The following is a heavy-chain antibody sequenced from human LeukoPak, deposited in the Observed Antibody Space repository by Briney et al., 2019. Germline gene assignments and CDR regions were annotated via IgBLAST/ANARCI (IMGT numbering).Heavy chain of an antibody. CDR1: GFTFTGYG. J-gene: IGHJ5*02. D-gene: IGHD4-17*01. Sequence: PGGSLRLSCAASGFTFTGYGFHWVRQAPGKGLEWVAVVWYDGTRKYYADSVKGRFTVSRDNSENTVYLQISGLRAEDTAVYYCARDTDTTSHYGRFGPWGQGTLVTVSS. CDR2: VWYDGTRK. CDR3: ARDTDTTSHYGRFGP. V-gene: IGHV3-33*01.